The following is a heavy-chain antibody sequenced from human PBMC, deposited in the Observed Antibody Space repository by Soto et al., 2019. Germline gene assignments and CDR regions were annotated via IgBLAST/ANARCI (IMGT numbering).Heavy chain of an antibody. CDR1: GYSFTSYW. V-gene: IGHV5-10-1*01. D-gene: IGHD3-22*01. Sequence: GESLKISCKGSGYSFTSYWISWARQMPGKGLEWMGRIDPSDSYTNYSPSFQGHVTISADKSISTAYLQWSSLKASDTAMYYCASSNYYDSSGYYYFDYWGQGTPVTVSS. CDR2: IDPSDSYT. CDR3: ASSNYYDSSGYYYFDY. J-gene: IGHJ4*02.